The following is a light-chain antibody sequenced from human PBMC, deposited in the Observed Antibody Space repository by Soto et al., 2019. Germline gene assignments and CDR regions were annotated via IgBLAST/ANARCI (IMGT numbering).Light chain of an antibody. Sequence: ELVMTQSPATLSVSPGERATLSCRASQSVGSSYLAWYQQKPGQAPRLLIYGASSRATGIPDRFSGSGSGTDFTLTISRLEPEDFAVYYCQQYGSPPTFGQGTKVDIK. CDR2: GAS. V-gene: IGKV3-20*01. J-gene: IGKJ1*01. CDR1: QSVGSSY. CDR3: QQYGSPPT.